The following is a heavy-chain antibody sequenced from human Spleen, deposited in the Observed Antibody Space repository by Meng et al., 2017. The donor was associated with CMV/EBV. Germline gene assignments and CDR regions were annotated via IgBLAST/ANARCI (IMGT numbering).Heavy chain of an antibody. CDR1: GFTFTSYW. Sequence: GGSLRLSCAASGFTFTSYWMSWLRQAPGKGLEWVALISGSGAGTFYAESVKARFTISRDNSKNTLYLQMRSLRAEDTAVYYCARVAAAGRGMDVWGQGTTVTVSS. D-gene: IGHD6-13*01. CDR3: ARVAAAGRGMDV. J-gene: IGHJ6*02. CDR2: ISGSGAGT. V-gene: IGHV3-23*01.